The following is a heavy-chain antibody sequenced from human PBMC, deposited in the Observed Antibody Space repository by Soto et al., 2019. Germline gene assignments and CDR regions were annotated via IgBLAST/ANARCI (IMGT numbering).Heavy chain of an antibody. V-gene: IGHV3-74*01. CDR2: VISDGKTI. CDR1: GFTFGNHW. Sequence: PGGSLRLSCAASGFTFGNHWMHWVRQPPGKGLEWVSRVISDGKTIDYADSVKGRFIVSRDNAKSTLYLQMHSLRAEDTAVYYCATAEADNWGPATLVTVYS. J-gene: IGHJ4*02. CDR3: ATAEADN.